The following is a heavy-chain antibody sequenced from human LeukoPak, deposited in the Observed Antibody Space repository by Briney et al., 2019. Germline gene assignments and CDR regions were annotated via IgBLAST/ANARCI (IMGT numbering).Heavy chain of an antibody. CDR1: GGSISSGGYS. Sequence: KPSETLSLTCAVSGGSISSGGYSWSWIRQPPGKGLEWIGYIYHSGSTYYNLSLKSRVTISVDRSKNQFSLKLSSVTAADTAVYYCARGGYCSGGSCFYFDYWGQGTLVTVSS. D-gene: IGHD2-15*01. V-gene: IGHV4-30-2*01. J-gene: IGHJ4*02. CDR3: ARGGYCSGGSCFYFDY. CDR2: IYHSGST.